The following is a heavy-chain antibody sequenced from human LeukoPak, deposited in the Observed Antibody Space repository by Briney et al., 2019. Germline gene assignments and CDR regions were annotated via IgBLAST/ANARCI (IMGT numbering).Heavy chain of an antibody. CDR1: GGSISTNY. CDR2: IYVTGTT. J-gene: IGHJ1*01. V-gene: IGHV4-4*07. CDR3: ARGGPDLAREYFQY. Sequence: SQTLSLTCTVSGGSISTNYWNWIRQPAGKGLEWIGRIYVTGTTYYNPSLKSRLTMSVDASRNQFFLNLSSVTAADTAVYYCARGGPDLAREYFQYWGQGTLVTVS. D-gene: IGHD5-12*01.